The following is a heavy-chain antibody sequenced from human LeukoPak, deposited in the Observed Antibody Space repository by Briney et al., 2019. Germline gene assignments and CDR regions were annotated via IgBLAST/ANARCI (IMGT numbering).Heavy chain of an antibody. J-gene: IGHJ6*04. Sequence: PSETLSLTCTVSGASISSYYWSWIRQPPGKGLEWIRYIDNTESTNYNPSLKSRVTISVDKSKNHFSLKLSSVTAADTAVYYCARMTYDPHGVDVWGKGTTVTVSS. CDR2: IDNTEST. CDR1: GASISSYY. D-gene: IGHD5-12*01. V-gene: IGHV4-59*01. CDR3: ARMTYDPHGVDV.